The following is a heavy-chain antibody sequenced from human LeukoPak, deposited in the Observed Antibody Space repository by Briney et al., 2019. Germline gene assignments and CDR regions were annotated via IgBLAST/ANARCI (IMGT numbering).Heavy chain of an antibody. CDR1: GYTFTGYY. J-gene: IGHJ4*02. CDR3: ARGDGSGWYDFDY. CDR2: INPNSGGT. D-gene: IGHD6-19*01. V-gene: IGHV1-2*02. Sequence: RASVKVSCKASGYTFTGYYMHWVRQAPGQGLEWMGWINPNSGGTNYAQKFQGRVTVTRDTSISTAYMELSRLRSDDTAVYYCARGDGSGWYDFDYWGQGTLVTVSS.